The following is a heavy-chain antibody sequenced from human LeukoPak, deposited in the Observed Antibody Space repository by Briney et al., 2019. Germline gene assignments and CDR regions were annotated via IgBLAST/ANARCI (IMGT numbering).Heavy chain of an antibody. J-gene: IGHJ4*02. CDR3: AKGGRGYDSGGYLDY. D-gene: IGHD3-22*01. CDR2: ISGSGGST. Sequence: SGGSLRLSCAASGFTFSSYAMSWVRQAPGKGLEWVSAISGSGGSTYYADSVKGRFTISRDNSKNTLYLQMNSLRAEDTAVYYCAKGGRGYDSGGYLDYWGQGTLVTVSS. V-gene: IGHV3-23*01. CDR1: GFTFSSYA.